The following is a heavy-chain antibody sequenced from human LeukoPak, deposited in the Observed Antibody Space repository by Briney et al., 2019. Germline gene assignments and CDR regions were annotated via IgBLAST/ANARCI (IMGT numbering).Heavy chain of an antibody. CDR1: GHTFTSYD. D-gene: IGHD6-13*01. Sequence: GASVKVSCKASGHTFTSYDINWVRQATGQGLEWMGWMNPNNGNTGYAQKFQGRVTMTRNTSISTAYMELSSLRSEDTAVYYCARPYSSSWYWFDPWGQGALVTVSS. CDR2: MNPNNGNT. J-gene: IGHJ5*02. CDR3: ARPYSSSWYWFDP. V-gene: IGHV1-8*01.